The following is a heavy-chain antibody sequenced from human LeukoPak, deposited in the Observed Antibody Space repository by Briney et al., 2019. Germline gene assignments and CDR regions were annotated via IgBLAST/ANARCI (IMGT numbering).Heavy chain of an antibody. CDR2: MHHSGAA. Sequence: SETLSLMCSVSGYSITRGYDWGWIRQSPEEGLQWIAIMHHSGAAYYNPSLKSRVTISVDTSKNQFSLKLSSVTAADTAVYYCAIPREGLRNLRAFDYWGQGTLVTVSS. J-gene: IGHJ4*02. D-gene: IGHD5-12*01. CDR1: GYSITRGYD. CDR3: AIPREGLRNLRAFDY. V-gene: IGHV4-38-2*02.